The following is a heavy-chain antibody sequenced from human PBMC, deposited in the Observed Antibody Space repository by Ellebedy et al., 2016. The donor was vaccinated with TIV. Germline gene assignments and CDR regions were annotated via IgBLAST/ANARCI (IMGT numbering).Heavy chain of an antibody. CDR2: IYFSGST. Sequence: MPSETLSLTCTVSGGSISSSSYYWGWIRQPPGKGLEWIGSIYFSGSTYYNPSLKSRVTISVDPSKNHCSLKLSSVTAADTAVYYCARDPPDSDWDYWGQGTLVTVSS. CDR3: ARDPPDSDWDY. CDR1: GGSISSSSYY. V-gene: IGHV4-39*07. J-gene: IGHJ4*02. D-gene: IGHD2-21*02.